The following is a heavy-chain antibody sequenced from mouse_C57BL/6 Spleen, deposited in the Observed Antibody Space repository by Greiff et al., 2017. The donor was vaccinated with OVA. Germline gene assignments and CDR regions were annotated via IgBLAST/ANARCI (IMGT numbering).Heavy chain of an antibody. J-gene: IGHJ2*01. D-gene: IGHD2-4*01. V-gene: IGHV1-15*01. Sequence: QVQLQQSGAELVRPGASVTLSCKASGYTFTDYEMHWVKQTPVHGLEWIGAIDPETGGTAYNQKFKGKAILTADKSSSTAYMELRSLTSEDSAVYYCTKGYYDYVYYFDYWGQGTTLTVSS. CDR1: GYTFTDYE. CDR3: TKGYYDYVYYFDY. CDR2: IDPETGGT.